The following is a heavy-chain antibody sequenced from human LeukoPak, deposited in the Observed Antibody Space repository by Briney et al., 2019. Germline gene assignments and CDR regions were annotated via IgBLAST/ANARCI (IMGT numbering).Heavy chain of an antibody. D-gene: IGHD3-22*01. CDR3: ARPREVYYDRSFDI. J-gene: IGHJ3*02. V-gene: IGHV4-59*01. CDR2: IYYSGTT. CDR1: GGSMTGNY. Sequence: SETLSLTCSGSGGSMTGNYWSWIRRPPGKGLEWIGYIYYSGTTNYNPSLKGRVTISVDTSKNQFSLRLSSVTAADTAVYYCARPREVYYDRSFDIWGQGTMVTVSS.